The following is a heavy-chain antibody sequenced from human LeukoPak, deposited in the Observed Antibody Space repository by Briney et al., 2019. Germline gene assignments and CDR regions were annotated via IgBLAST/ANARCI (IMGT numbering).Heavy chain of an antibody. D-gene: IGHD4-17*01. CDR2: ISYDGSNK. Sequence: AGGSLRLSCAASGFTFSSYAMHWVRQAPGKGLEWVAVISYDGSNKYYADSVKGRFTISRDNSKNTLYLQMNSLRAEDTAVYYCARAVTTYVDYWGQGTLVTVSS. CDR1: GFTFSSYA. V-gene: IGHV3-30*04. CDR3: ARAVTTYVDY. J-gene: IGHJ4*02.